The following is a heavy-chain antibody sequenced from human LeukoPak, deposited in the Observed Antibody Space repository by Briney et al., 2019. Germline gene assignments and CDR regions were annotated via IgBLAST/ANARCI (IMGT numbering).Heavy chain of an antibody. Sequence: SETLSLTCTVSGGSISPYYWSWIRQPPGKGLEWMGYIYYSGSTNYNPSLKSRVTISVDTSKNQVSLKLSSVTAADTAVYYCARQSRGYDYVWGSYRTQKFDYWGQGTLVTVSS. D-gene: IGHD3-16*02. CDR3: ARQSRGYDYVWGSYRTQKFDY. V-gene: IGHV4-59*08. CDR1: GGSISPYY. J-gene: IGHJ4*02. CDR2: IYYSGST.